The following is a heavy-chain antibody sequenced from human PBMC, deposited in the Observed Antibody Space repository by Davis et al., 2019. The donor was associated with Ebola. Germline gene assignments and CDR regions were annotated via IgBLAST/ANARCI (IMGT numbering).Heavy chain of an antibody. Sequence: PGGSLRLSCATSGFTFSSYEMNWVRQAPGKGLEWVSHIGRSGGTMYYADSVKGRFTISRDNAKNSLYLQMNSLRAEDTAVYYCMVDFWSGYYTGASGFWGQGTLVTVSS. J-gene: IGHJ4*02. CDR2: IGRSGGTM. CDR3: MVDFWSGYYTGASGF. D-gene: IGHD3-3*01. V-gene: IGHV3-48*03. CDR1: GFTFSSYE.